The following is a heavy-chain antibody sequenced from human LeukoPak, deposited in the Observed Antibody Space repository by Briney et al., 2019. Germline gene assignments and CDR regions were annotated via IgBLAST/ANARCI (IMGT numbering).Heavy chain of an antibody. J-gene: IGHJ3*02. CDR2: ISSSSSYI. Sequence: PGGSLRLSCAASGFTFSSYSMNWVRQAPGKGLEWVSSISSSSSYIYYADSVKGRFTISRDNAKNPLYLQMNSLRAEDTAVYYCARDKVTAADAFDIWGQGTMVTVSS. CDR3: ARDKVTAADAFDI. D-gene: IGHD2-21*02. V-gene: IGHV3-21*04. CDR1: GFTFSSYS.